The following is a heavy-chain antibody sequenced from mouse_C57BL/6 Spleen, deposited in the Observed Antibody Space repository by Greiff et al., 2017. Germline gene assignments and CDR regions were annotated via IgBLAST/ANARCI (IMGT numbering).Heavy chain of an antibody. CDR3: AREGDGYSLFDY. V-gene: IGHV5-17*01. CDR2: ISSGSSTI. Sequence: EVMLVESGGGLVKPGGSLKLSCAASGFTFSDYGMHWVRQAPEKGLEWVAYISSGSSTIYYADTVKGRFTISRDNAKNTLFLQMTSLRSEDTAMYYCAREGDGYSLFDYWGQGTTLTVSS. D-gene: IGHD2-3*01. J-gene: IGHJ2*01. CDR1: GFTFSDYG.